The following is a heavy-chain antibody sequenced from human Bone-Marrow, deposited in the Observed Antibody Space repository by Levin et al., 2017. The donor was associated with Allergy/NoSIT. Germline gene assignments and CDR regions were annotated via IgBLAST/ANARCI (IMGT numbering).Heavy chain of an antibody. D-gene: IGHD6-19*01. Sequence: PGGSLRLSCAASGSTFSGYSMNWVRQAPGKGLEWVSYISSSGSTRYYADSVKGRFTISRDDAKNSLYLQMNSLRAEDTAVYYCASLSSLPTYNWFDPWGQGTLVTVSS. J-gene: IGHJ5*02. CDR3: ASLSSLPTYNWFDP. V-gene: IGHV3-48*01. CDR2: ISSSGSTR. CDR1: GSTFSGYS.